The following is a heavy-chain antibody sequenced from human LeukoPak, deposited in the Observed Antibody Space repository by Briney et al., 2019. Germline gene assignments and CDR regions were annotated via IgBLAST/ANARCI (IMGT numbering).Heavy chain of an antibody. V-gene: IGHV3-30*18. J-gene: IGHJ4*02. CDR1: GFTFSSYG. Sequence: PGRSLRLSCAASGFTFSSYGMHWVRQAPGKGLEWVAVISYDGGNKYYADSVKGRFTISRDNSKNTLYLQMNSLRAEDTAVYYCANLGTMLSDYWGQGTLVTVSS. D-gene: IGHD3-10*02. CDR2: ISYDGGNK. CDR3: ANLGTMLSDY.